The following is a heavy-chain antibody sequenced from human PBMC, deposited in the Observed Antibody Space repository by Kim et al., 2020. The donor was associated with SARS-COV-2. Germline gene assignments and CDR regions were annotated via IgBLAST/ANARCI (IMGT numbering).Heavy chain of an antibody. CDR3: AREGSGSYNWLDP. V-gene: IGHV1-3*01. D-gene: IGHD3-10*01. Sequence: NYSQHFQGRVTITRDTSATTAFMELSSLTSADTAMYYCAREGSGSYNWLDPWGQGTLVTVSS. J-gene: IGHJ5*02.